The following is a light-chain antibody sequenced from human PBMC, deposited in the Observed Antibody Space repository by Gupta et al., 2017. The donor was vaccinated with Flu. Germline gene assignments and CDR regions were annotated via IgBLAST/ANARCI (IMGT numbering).Light chain of an antibody. CDR2: NTI. CDR3: LLHDNGPWV. CDR1: TGTVTSGHY. V-gene: IGLV7-43*01. J-gene: IGLJ3*02. Sequence: QTVVTQEASLTVYPGWTVTLTCASSTGTVTSGHYPSWFPQKPGQTPRSLIHNTITRRSWTPTRFSGSLLGGKAALTLSGVQPDDEADYYCLLHDNGPWVFGGGTKLTVL.